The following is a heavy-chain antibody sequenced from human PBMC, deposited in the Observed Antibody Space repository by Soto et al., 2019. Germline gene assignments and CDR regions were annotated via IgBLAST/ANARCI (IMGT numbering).Heavy chain of an antibody. CDR1: GGSISTYY. V-gene: IGHV4-59*01. CDR3: ARAETPPYYDILTGYYIAYYYYHGMDV. CDR2: IYNSGTTNYNT. J-gene: IGHJ6*02. Sequence: SETLSLTWTVAGGSISTYYWSWIRQPPGKGLEWIGYIYNSGTTNYNTNYNPSLKSRVTISVDASKNQFSLKLSSVTAADTAVYYCARAETPPYYDILTGYYIAYYYYHGMDVWGQGTTVTVSS. D-gene: IGHD3-9*01.